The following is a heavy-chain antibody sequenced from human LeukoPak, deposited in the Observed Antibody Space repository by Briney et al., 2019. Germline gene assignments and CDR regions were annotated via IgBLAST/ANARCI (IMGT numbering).Heavy chain of an antibody. CDR2: INPSGGST. CDR3: AREDVVLVDAVRYQYYGMDV. D-gene: IGHD2-8*01. Sequence: ASVKVSCKASGYNFISYYMHWVRQAPGQGLEWMGIINPSGGSTSYAQKFQDRVTMTRDTSTSTVYMERSSLKSEDTDVYYCAREDVVLVDAVRYQYYGMDVWGQGTTVTVSS. CDR1: GYNFISYY. J-gene: IGHJ6*02. V-gene: IGHV1-46*01.